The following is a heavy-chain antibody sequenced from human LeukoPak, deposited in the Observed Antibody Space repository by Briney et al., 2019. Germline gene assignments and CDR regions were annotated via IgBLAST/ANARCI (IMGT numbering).Heavy chain of an antibody. V-gene: IGHV3-53*01. CDR1: GFTVSSNY. Sequence: GGSLRLSCAASGFTVSSNYMSWVRQAPGKGLEWVSVIYSGGSTYYADSVKGRFTISRDNSKHTLYLQMNSLRAEDTAVYYCAKLRGERYCSSTSCYTPGFDYWGQGTLVTVSS. CDR2: IYSGGST. J-gene: IGHJ4*02. CDR3: AKLRGERYCSSTSCYTPGFDY. D-gene: IGHD2-2*02.